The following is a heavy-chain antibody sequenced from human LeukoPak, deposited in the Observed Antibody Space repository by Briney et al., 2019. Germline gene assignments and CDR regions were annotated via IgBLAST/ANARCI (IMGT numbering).Heavy chain of an antibody. CDR3: ARESNIHYYFDY. D-gene: IGHD1/OR15-1a*01. CDR1: GGSISSSSYY. CDR2: IYYSGST. J-gene: IGHJ4*02. Sequence: PSETLSLTCTVSGGSISSSSYYWGWIRQPPGKGLEWIGYIYYSGSTNYNPSLKSRVTISVDTSKNQFSLKLSSVTAADTAVYYCARESNIHYYFDYWGQGTLVTVSS. V-gene: IGHV4-61*01.